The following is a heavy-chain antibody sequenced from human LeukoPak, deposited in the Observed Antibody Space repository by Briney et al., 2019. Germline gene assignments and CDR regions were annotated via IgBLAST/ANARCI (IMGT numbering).Heavy chain of an antibody. J-gene: IGHJ6*02. CDR2: IYSGGST. CDR3: ARDGTVYDFWSGYHPDYGMDV. Sequence: GGSLRLSCSASGFTFINYAMHWVRQGPGKGLECVSVIYSGGSTYYADSVKGRFTISRDDSKNTLYLQMNRLRAEDTAVYYCARDGTVYDFWSGYHPDYGMDVWGQGTTVTVSS. V-gene: IGHV3-66*01. CDR1: GFTFINYA. D-gene: IGHD3-3*01.